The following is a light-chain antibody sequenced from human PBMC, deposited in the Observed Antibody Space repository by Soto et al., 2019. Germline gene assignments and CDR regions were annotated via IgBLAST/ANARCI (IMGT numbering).Light chain of an antibody. J-gene: IGKJ1*01. Sequence: ELVLPQSPGTLSLSPGARSALSGRERTIVSSSYLAWYQQKPGQAPRLLIYGASSRATGIPDRFSGSGSGTDFTLTISRLEPEDFAVYYCQQYGSSPLTFGQGTKVDIK. CDR3: QQYGSSPLT. CDR1: TIVSSSY. V-gene: IGKV3-20*01. CDR2: GAS.